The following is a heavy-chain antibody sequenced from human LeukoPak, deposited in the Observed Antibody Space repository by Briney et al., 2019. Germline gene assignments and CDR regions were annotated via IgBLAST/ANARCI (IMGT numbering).Heavy chain of an antibody. V-gene: IGHV6-1*01. J-gene: IGHJ4*02. CDR2: TYYRSKWYN. Sequence: SQTLSLTCAISGDSVSSNSAAWNWIRQSRSRGLEWLGRTYYRSKWYNDYAVSVKSRITINPDTSKNQFSLQLNSVTPEDTAVYYCARASLLVWFGELLSPFDYWGQGTLVTVSS. CDR3: ARASLLVWFGELLSPFDY. CDR1: GDSVSSNSAA. D-gene: IGHD3-10*01.